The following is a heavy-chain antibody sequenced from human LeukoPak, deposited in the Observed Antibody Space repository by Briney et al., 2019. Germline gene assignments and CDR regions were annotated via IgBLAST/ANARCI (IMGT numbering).Heavy chain of an antibody. Sequence: GGALRLSCAASGFTFSDYYMGWVRQAPGKGLEWVSYIDMSGTTIYYADSVKGRFTISRDNAKNSLFLQMNSLRAEDTAVYYCAKDILAAGLFFDYWGQGVLVTVSS. V-gene: IGHV3-11*01. J-gene: IGHJ4*02. CDR3: AKDILAAGLFFDY. CDR2: IDMSGTTI. D-gene: IGHD6-13*01. CDR1: GFTFSDYY.